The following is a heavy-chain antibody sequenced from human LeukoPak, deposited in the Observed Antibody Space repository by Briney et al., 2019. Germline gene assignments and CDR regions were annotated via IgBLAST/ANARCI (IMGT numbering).Heavy chain of an antibody. Sequence: GGSLRLSCAASGFTFSTYWMHWVRQAPGKGLEWVAVIWYDGSNKYHADSVKGRFTLSRDNSKNTLFLQMNSLRPEDTAVYFCARDLTQLALFDYWGQGTLVTVSS. J-gene: IGHJ4*02. D-gene: IGHD6-13*01. V-gene: IGHV3-33*08. CDR3: ARDLTQLALFDY. CDR2: IWYDGSNK. CDR1: GFTFSTYW.